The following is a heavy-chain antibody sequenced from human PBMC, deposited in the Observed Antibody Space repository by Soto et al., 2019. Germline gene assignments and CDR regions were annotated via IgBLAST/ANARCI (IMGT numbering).Heavy chain of an antibody. CDR3: ARGANYYYYHGIDV. D-gene: IGHD1-26*01. Sequence: QVQLQESGPGLVKPSETLSLTCSVSGGSVNDYYWSWVRQPPGKGLEWIGFVYYIGSTNYNPSLESRVTISVDTSKNQFFLKLRSVNAADTAVYYCARGANYYYYHGIDVWGQGTTVTVSS. J-gene: IGHJ6*02. CDR2: VYYIGST. V-gene: IGHV4-59*02. CDR1: GGSVNDYY.